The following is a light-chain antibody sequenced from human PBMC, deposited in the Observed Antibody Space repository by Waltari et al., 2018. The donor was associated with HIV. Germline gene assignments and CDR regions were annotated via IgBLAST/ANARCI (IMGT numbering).Light chain of an antibody. CDR1: NIASNS. Sequence: SYVLPQPPSVSVAPGQTARITCGANNIASNSVHWYQQKPGQAPVLVVYDDSDRPSGIPGRFSGSNSGNTATLTISRVEAGDEADYYCQVWDSSSDHPVFGGGTKLTVL. CDR2: DDS. V-gene: IGLV3-21*02. J-gene: IGLJ3*02. CDR3: QVWDSSSDHPV.